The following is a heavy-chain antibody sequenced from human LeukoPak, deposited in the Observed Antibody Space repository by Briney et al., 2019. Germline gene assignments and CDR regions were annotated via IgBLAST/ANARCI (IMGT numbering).Heavy chain of an antibody. J-gene: IGHJ4*02. CDR2: IYYSGST. D-gene: IGHD1-26*01. CDR1: GGSISSSNYF. Sequence: SETLSLTCTVSGGSISSSNYFWGWIRQPPGKGLEWIGSIYYSGSTYYNPSLKSRLTISVDTSKNQVSLEVSSVTAADTAVYYCARHRLKWELPPPPSFDYWGQGTLVTVSS. CDR3: ARHRLKWELPPPPSFDY. V-gene: IGHV4-39*01.